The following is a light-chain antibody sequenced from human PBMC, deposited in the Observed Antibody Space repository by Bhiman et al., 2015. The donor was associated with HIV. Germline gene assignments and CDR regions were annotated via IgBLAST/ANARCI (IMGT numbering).Light chain of an antibody. CDR2: DVS. J-gene: IGLJ1*01. CDR1: GSDVGGYNY. CDR3: SSYTSSTTPYV. V-gene: IGLV2-14*03. Sequence: QSALTQPASVSGSPGQSITISCTGSGSDVGGYNYVSWYQQHPGKAPKLMIYDVSSRPSGVSNRFSGSKSANTASLTISGLQAEDEADYYCSSYTSSTTPYVFGTGTKVHRP.